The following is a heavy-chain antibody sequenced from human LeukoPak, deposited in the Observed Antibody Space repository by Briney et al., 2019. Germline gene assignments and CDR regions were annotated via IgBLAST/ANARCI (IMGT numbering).Heavy chain of an antibody. CDR2: IWYDGSNK. CDR1: GFTFSSYW. V-gene: IGHV3-33*08. D-gene: IGHD3-22*01. Sequence: PGESLRLSCAASGFTFSSYWMHWVRQAPGKGLEWVAVIWYDGSNKYYADSVKGRFTISRDNSKNTLYLQMNSLRAEDTAVYYCARDSSGYFEYYFDYWGQGTLVTVSS. CDR3: ARDSSGYFEYYFDY. J-gene: IGHJ4*02.